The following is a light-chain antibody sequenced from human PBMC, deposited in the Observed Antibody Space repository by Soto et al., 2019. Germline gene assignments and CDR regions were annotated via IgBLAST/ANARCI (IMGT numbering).Light chain of an antibody. CDR2: DVS. CDR1: SSDVCGYNY. J-gene: IGLJ2*01. CDR3: SSYTSSSPLV. V-gene: IGLV2-14*01. Sequence: QSVLTQPASVSGSPGQSITISCTGTSSDVCGYNYVSWYQQHPGKAPKLMIYDVSNRPSGVSKRFSGSKSGNTASLTISGLQAEDEADYYFSSYTSSSPLVFGGGTKLTVL.